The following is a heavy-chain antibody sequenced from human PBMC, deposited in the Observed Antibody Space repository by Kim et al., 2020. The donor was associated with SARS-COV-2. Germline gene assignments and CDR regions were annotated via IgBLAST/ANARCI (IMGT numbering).Heavy chain of an antibody. Sequence: GGSLRLSCAASGFTFSDYYMSWIRQAPGKGLEWVSYISSSSSYTNYADSVKGRFTISRDNAKNSLYLQMNSLRAEDTAVYYCARVGVVVPAVTVLLWFGEFTDAFDIWGQGTMVTVSS. CDR3: ARVGVVVPAVTVLLWFGEFTDAFDI. D-gene: IGHD3-10*01. CDR1: GFTFSDYY. J-gene: IGHJ3*02. CDR2: ISSSSSYT. V-gene: IGHV3-11*06.